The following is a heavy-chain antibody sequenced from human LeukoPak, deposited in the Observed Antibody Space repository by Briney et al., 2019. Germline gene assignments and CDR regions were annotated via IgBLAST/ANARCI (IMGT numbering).Heavy chain of an antibody. V-gene: IGHV3-11*04. Sequence: GGSLRLSCAASEFTFSDYYMSWIRQAPGKGLAWVSYISSTASTRYYADSVKGRFTISRDNAKNSLYLQMNSLRAEDTAVYYCASIAVAGTAKDYWGQGTLVTVSS. CDR3: ASIAVAGTAKDY. CDR2: ISSTASTR. D-gene: IGHD6-19*01. CDR1: EFTFSDYY. J-gene: IGHJ4*02.